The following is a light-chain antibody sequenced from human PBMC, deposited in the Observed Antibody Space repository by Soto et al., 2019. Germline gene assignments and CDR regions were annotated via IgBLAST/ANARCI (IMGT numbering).Light chain of an antibody. CDR3: SSYAGSNNFVV. CDR2: EVT. V-gene: IGLV2-8*01. Sequence: QSALTQPPSASGSPGQSVTISCTGTSSDVGGYNYVSWFRQHPGKAPKLMIYEVTKRPSGVPDRFSGPKSGNTASLTVSGLQAEDEADYYCSSYAGSNNFVVFGGGTKLTVL. CDR1: SSDVGGYNY. J-gene: IGLJ2*01.